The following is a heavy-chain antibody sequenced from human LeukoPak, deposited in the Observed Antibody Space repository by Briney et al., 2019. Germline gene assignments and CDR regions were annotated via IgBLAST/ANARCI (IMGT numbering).Heavy chain of an antibody. D-gene: IGHD4-17*01. CDR3: ASYIIEYGAFDY. CDR2: IYYSGST. CDR1: GGSVSSGRYY. J-gene: IGHJ4*02. V-gene: IGHV4-61*01. Sequence: PSETLSLTCTVSGGSVSSGRYYWSWIRQPPGKGLEWIGYIYYSGSTNYNPSLKSRVTISEDTSKNQFSLKLNSVTAADTAMYYCASYIIEYGAFDYWGQGTLVTVSS.